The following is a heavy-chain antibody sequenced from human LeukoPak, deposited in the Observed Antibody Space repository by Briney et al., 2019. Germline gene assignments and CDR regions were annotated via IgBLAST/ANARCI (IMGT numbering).Heavy chain of an antibody. CDR2: IIPIFGTA. D-gene: IGHD3-22*01. Sequence: ASVKVSCKASGYTFINYYMHWVRQAPGQGLEWMGGIIPIFGTANYAQKFQGRVTITADESTSTAYMELSSLRSEDTAVYYCASLKEVAYYYDSSGDDAFDIWGQGTMVTVSS. CDR3: ASLKEVAYYYDSSGDDAFDI. CDR1: GYTFINYY. J-gene: IGHJ3*02. V-gene: IGHV1-69*13.